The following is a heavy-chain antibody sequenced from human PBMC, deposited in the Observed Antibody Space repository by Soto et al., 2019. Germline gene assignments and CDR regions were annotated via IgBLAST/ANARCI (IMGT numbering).Heavy chain of an antibody. CDR1: GCTFSSYA. V-gene: IGHV3-23*01. D-gene: IGHD1-20*01. CDR2: ISGSGGST. J-gene: IGHJ4*02. Sequence: GGSLRLSCAASGCTFSSYAMSWVRQAPGKGLEWVWAISGSGGSTYYEDSVKGRFTISRDNSKNTLYLQMNSLRAEDTAVYYCATLNWNPMYYFDYWGQGTLVTVSS. CDR3: ATLNWNPMYYFDY.